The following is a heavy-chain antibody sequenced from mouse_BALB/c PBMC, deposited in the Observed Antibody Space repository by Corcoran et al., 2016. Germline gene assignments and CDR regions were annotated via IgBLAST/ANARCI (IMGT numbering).Heavy chain of an antibody. J-gene: IGHJ2*01. CDR1: GYTFTNYG. CDR2: INTYTGEP. D-gene: IGHD1-1*01. Sequence: QIQLVQSGPELKKPGETVKISCKASGYTFTNYGMNWVKQAPGKGLKWMGWINTYTGEPTYADDFKGRFAFSLETSASTAYLQINNLKNEDTATYFCARPHYYGSSYFDYWGQGTTLTVSS. CDR3: ARPHYYGSSYFDY. V-gene: IGHV9-3-1*01.